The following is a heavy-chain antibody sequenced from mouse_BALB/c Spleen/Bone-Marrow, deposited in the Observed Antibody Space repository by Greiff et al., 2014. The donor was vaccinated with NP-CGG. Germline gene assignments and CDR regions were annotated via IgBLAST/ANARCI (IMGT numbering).Heavy chain of an antibody. CDR1: GYTFTRYW. J-gene: IGHJ4*01. CDR2: IYPGDGDT. D-gene: IGHD1-1*01. V-gene: IGHV1-87*01. Sequence: QVQLKESGAELARPGASVKLSCKASGYTFTRYWLQWVKPRPGQGLEWIGAIYPGDGDTRYTQKFKGKATLTADKSSSTAYMQLSSLASEDSAVYYCAREGYYYGSSTYYAMDYWGQGTSVTVSS. CDR3: AREGYYYGSSTYYAMDY.